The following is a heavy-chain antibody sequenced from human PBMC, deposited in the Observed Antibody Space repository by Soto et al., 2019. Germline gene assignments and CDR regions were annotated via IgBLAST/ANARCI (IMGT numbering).Heavy chain of an antibody. CDR3: ARGLATLPFFAFDF. D-gene: IGHD6-6*01. J-gene: IGHJ3*01. CDR1: GISLSTSGVG. V-gene: IGHV2-5*01. Sequence: QITLKGSGPTLVKPTQTLTLTCTLSGISLSTSGVGLGWIRQTPGKALEWLALIYWNDDKHCNPSLKSRLTNTKDTSKNQAVLTLTILEPVDTATYYCARGLATLPFFAFDFCVQCTVVTVSS. CDR2: IYWNDDK.